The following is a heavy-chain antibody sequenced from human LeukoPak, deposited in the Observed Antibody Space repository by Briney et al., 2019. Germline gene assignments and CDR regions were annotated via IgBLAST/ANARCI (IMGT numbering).Heavy chain of an antibody. CDR2: IYISGST. J-gene: IGHJ6*03. D-gene: IGHD3-22*01. V-gene: IGHV4-4*07. CDR3: ARGNSGYYYDPRGYYGDNYYSYLDV. CDR1: GDSISSYY. Sequence: SETLSLTCTASGDSISSYYWSWIRRPAGRGLEWIGRIYISGSTNYNPSLKSRVTTSLDTSNNKLSLNQTSVTAPDTPPYFCARGNSGYYYDPRGYYGDNYYSYLDVWGEGTTVTVSS.